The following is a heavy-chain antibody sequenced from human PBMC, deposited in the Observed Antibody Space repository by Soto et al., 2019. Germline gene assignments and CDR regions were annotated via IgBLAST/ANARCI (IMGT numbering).Heavy chain of an antibody. Sequence: SETLSLTCTVSGGSISSYYWSWIRQPPGKGLEWIGYIYYSGSTNYNPSLKSRVTISVDTSKNQFSLKLSSVTAADTAVYYCERQATGSSSWYYYDAFDIWGQGTMVTVSS. CDR1: GGSISSYY. CDR3: ERQATGSSSWYYYDAFDI. J-gene: IGHJ3*02. CDR2: IYYSGST. D-gene: IGHD6-13*01. V-gene: IGHV4-59*08.